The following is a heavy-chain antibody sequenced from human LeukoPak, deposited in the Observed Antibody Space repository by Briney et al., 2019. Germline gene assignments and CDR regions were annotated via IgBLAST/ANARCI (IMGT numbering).Heavy chain of an antibody. J-gene: IGHJ4*02. D-gene: IGHD1-14*01. CDR2: ISYDGSNK. Sequence: GGSLRLSCAASGFTFSSYGMHWVRQAPGKGLEWVAVISYDGSNKYYADSVKGRFTISRDNSKNTLYLQMNSLRAEDTAVYYCAREAAGVAYYFDYWGQGTLVTVSS. CDR1: GFTFSSYG. V-gene: IGHV3-30*03. CDR3: AREAAGVAYYFDY.